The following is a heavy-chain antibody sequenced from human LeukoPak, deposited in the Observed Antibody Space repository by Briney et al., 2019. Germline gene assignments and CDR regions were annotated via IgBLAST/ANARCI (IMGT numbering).Heavy chain of an antibody. J-gene: IGHJ4*02. CDR3: AKAPFITMVRGVISSYFDY. CDR1: GGSISSYY. CDR2: ICYSGST. Sequence: SETLSLTCTVSGGSISSYYWSWIRQPPGKGLEWIGYICYSGSTNYNPSLKSRVTISVDTSKNQFFLKLSSVTAADTAVYYCAKAPFITMVRGVISSYFDYWGQGTLVTVSS. V-gene: IGHV4-59*08. D-gene: IGHD3-10*01.